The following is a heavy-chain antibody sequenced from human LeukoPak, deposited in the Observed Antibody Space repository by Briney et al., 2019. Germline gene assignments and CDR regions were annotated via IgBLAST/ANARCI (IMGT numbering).Heavy chain of an antibody. J-gene: IGHJ5*02. D-gene: IGHD6-13*01. V-gene: IGHV4-39*01. CDR2: IYYSGST. CDR1: GGSISSSSYY. Sequence: SETLSLTCTVSGGSISSSSYYWGWIRQPPGKGLEWIGSIYYSGSTYYNPSLKSRVTISVDTSKNQFSLKLSSVTAADTAVYYCARLRSSSQNWFDPWGQGTLVTVSS. CDR3: ARLRSSSQNWFDP.